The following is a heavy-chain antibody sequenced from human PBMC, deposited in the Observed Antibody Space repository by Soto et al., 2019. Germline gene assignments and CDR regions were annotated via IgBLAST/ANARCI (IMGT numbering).Heavy chain of an antibody. CDR2: IYTRGST. D-gene: IGHD1-26*01. V-gene: IGHV4-4*07. CDR3: ARDLLIVGAPDAFDI. Sequence: PSETLSLTCTVSGGSIKNYYWSWILQSAGKALEWIGRIYTRGSTKYNPSLKSRVTMSVDTSKNQFSLKLNSVSAADTAVYFCARDLLIVGAPDAFDIWGQGTMVTVSS. CDR1: GGSIKNYY. J-gene: IGHJ3*02.